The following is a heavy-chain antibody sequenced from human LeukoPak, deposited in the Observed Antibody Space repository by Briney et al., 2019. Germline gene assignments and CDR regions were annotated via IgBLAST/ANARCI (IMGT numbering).Heavy chain of an antibody. CDR2: IRYDGSDK. Sequence: GGSLRLSCAASGFTFSNYGVHWVRQAPGKGLEWVTLIRYDGSDKYYADSVKGRFTISRDNSKNTLYLQMNSLRPEDTAVYYCARGIGIGYCSSTSCHYFDCWGQGTLVTVSS. V-gene: IGHV3-30*02. J-gene: IGHJ4*02. CDR3: ARGIGIGYCSSTSCHYFDC. CDR1: GFTFSNYG. D-gene: IGHD2-2*01.